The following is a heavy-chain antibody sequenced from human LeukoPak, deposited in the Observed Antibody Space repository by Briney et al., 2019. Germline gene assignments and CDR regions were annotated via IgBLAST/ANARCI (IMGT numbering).Heavy chain of an antibody. J-gene: IGHJ4*02. CDR3: ARSSSWFFFDY. CDR2: INGDGSTT. V-gene: IGHV3-74*01. CDR1: GFTFSSYW. D-gene: IGHD6-13*01. Sequence: GGSLRLSCAASGFTFSSYWMHWVRQAPGKGLVWASRINGDGSTTTYADSVKGRFTISRDNAKNTLYLQMNSLRAEDTAVYYCARSSSWFFFDYWGQGTLVTVSS.